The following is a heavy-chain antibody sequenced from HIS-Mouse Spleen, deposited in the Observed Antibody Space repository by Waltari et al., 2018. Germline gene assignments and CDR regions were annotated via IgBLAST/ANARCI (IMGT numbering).Heavy chain of an antibody. J-gene: IGHJ4*02. CDR1: GGSFSGYY. Sequence: QVQLQQWGAGLLKPSETLSLTCAFYGGSFSGYYWSWIRQPPGKGLEWIGEINHSGSTNYNPSLKSRVTISVDTSRNQFSLKLSSVTAADTAVYYCARGLAARFDYWGQGTLVTVSS. CDR3: ARGLAARFDY. CDR2: INHSGST. V-gene: IGHV4-34*01. D-gene: IGHD6-6*01.